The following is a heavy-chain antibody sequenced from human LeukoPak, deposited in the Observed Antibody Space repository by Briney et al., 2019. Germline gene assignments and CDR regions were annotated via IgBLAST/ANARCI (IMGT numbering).Heavy chain of an antibody. J-gene: IGHJ4*02. V-gene: IGHV4-39*01. D-gene: IGHD3-10*01. CDR3: ARVVLGSGSYYHFDY. Sequence: PSETLPLTCTVSGGSISSNNYYWAWIRQPPGKGLEWIGSLHYSGSTYYNPSLKYRVTISVDTSKNQFSLKLISVTAADTAVYYCARVVLGSGSYYHFDYWGQGTLVTVSS. CDR2: LHYSGST. CDR1: GGSISSNNYY.